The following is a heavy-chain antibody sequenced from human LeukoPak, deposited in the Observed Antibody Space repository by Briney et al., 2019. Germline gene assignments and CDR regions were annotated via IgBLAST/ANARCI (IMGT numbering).Heavy chain of an antibody. CDR3: AKGVVYSNYAFDY. CDR1: GFTFSSYA. V-gene: IGHV3-23*01. Sequence: GGSLRLSCAASGFTFSSYAMSWVRQAPGKGLEWVSAIIGSGGSTYYADSVKGRFTISRDNSKNTLCLQMNSLRAEDTAVYYCAKGVVYSNYAFDYWGQGTLVTVSS. CDR2: IIGSGGST. D-gene: IGHD4-11*01. J-gene: IGHJ4*02.